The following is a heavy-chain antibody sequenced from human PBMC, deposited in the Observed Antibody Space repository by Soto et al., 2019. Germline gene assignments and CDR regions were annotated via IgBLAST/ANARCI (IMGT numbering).Heavy chain of an antibody. J-gene: IGHJ4*02. Sequence: PGGSLILSCAASGFPFSNYAMNWVRPAPGKGLEWVSGISGGSGDSTFYADSVKGRFTISRDNSKNTLHLQMNSLRTEDTAVYYCAKNQPSWATRAAFDYWGQGTLVNVSS. CDR1: GFPFSNYA. D-gene: IGHD2-2*01. V-gene: IGHV3-23*01. CDR3: AKNQPSWATRAAFDY. CDR2: ISGGSGDST.